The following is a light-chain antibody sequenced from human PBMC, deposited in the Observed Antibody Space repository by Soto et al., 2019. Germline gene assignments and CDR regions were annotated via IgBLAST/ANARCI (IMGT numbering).Light chain of an antibody. CDR1: QSLLLRNGNNY. CDR3: MQALQIPWT. J-gene: IGKJ1*01. Sequence: DIVMTQSPLSLSVTPGEPASISCRSSQSLLLRNGNNYSDWYLQKPGQSPQLLIYLGSNRASGVPDRFSGSGSGTDFTLRISRVEAEDVGVYYCMQALQIPWTFGQGTKV. CDR2: LGS. V-gene: IGKV2-28*01.